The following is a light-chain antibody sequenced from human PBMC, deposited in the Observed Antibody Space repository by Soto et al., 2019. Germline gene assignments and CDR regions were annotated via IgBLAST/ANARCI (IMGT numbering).Light chain of an antibody. Sequence: IGLTQSPSTLALSPGGGATLSCRASQYIATSYLAWYQQRRGQAPRLLIYGASSRATGIPDRFSGSGSGTDFTLTISRLEPEDFAVYYCQQYGGSPYTFGQGTKVDIK. CDR3: QQYGGSPYT. CDR2: GAS. CDR1: QYIATSY. J-gene: IGKJ2*01. V-gene: IGKV3-20*01.